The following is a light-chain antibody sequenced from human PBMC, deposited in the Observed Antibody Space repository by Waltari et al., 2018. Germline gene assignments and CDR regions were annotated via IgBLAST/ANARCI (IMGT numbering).Light chain of an antibody. V-gene: IGKV3-11*01. J-gene: IGKJ5*01. Sequence: EILLTQSPDNQSLSPGERATLSCRASQSVSSFLAWYQHKPGQAPRLLIYDASNRATGIPDRFSGSGSGTDFTLTISSLEPEDFAVYYCQQRSDWPPITFGQGTRLEIK. CDR2: DAS. CDR1: QSVSSF. CDR3: QQRSDWPPIT.